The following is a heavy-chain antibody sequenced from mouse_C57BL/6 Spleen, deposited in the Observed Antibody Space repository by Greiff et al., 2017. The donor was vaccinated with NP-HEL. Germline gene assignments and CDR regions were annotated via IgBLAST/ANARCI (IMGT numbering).Heavy chain of an antibody. J-gene: IGHJ4*01. CDR1: GYTFTDYN. CDR2: INPNNGGT. CDR3: ARSMVTTVYYYAMDY. Sequence: VQLQQSGPELVKPGASVKIPCKASGYTFTDYNMDWVKQSHGKSLEWIGDINPNNGGTIYNQKFKGKATLTVDKSSSTAYMELRSLTSEDTAVYYCARSMVTTVYYYAMDYWGQGTSVTVSS. D-gene: IGHD2-2*01. V-gene: IGHV1-18*01.